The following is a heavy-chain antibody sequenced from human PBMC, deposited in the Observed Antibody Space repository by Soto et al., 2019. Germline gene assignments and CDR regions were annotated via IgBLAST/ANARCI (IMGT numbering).Heavy chain of an antibody. D-gene: IGHD6-6*01. CDR1: GFTFSSYW. CDR2: INSDGSST. CDR3: ARERIAARLFDY. V-gene: IGHV3-74*01. J-gene: IGHJ4*02. Sequence: GGSLRLSCAASGFTFSSYWMHWIRQAPGKGLVWVSRINSDGSSTSYADSVKGRFTISRDNAKNTLYLQMNSLRAEDTAVYYCARERIAARLFDYWGQGTLVTVSS.